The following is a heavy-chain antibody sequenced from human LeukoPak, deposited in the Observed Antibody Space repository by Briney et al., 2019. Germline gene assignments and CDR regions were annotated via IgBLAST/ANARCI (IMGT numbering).Heavy chain of an antibody. D-gene: IGHD6-25*01. CDR2: MNSDGSST. CDR1: GLTFSSNW. Sequence: GGSLRLSCATSGLTFSSNWMHWVRHAPGKGLVWVSRMNSDGSSTIYADSVKGRFTISRDNAKNTLYVQMNSLRAEDTAVYYCSTQRGGSPGDYWGQGALVTVSS. V-gene: IGHV3-74*01. CDR3: STQRGGSPGDY. J-gene: IGHJ4*02.